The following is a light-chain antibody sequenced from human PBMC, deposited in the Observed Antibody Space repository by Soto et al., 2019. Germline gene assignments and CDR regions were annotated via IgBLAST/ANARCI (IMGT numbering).Light chain of an antibody. V-gene: IGKV2-28*01. CDR1: QSLLHSNGYNY. J-gene: IGKJ5*01. Sequence: DIVMTQSPLSLPVTPGEPASISCRSSQSLLHSNGYNYLDWYLQKPGQSPQLLIYLGSNRASGVHERLSGSGSGKDFKLKISRAEAEDVGVYYCMQALQTPPTFGQGTRLEIK. CDR3: MQALQTPPT. CDR2: LGS.